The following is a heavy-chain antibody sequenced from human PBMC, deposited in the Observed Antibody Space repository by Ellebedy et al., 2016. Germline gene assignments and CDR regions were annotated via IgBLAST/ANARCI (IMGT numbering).Heavy chain of an antibody. CDR3: ASPGVVPAAKNNWFNP. CDR2: ISSSSSYI. J-gene: IGHJ5*02. Sequence: GESLKISXAASGFTFSSYSMNWVRQAPGKGLEWVSSISSSSSYIYYAASVKGRFTISRDNAKNSLYLQMNSLRAEDTAVYYCASPGVVPAAKNNWFNPWGQGTLVTVSS. V-gene: IGHV3-21*01. CDR1: GFTFSSYS. D-gene: IGHD2-2*01.